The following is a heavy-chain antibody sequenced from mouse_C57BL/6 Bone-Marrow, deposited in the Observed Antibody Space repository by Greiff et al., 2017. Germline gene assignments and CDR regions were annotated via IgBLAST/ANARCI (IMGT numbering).Heavy chain of an antibody. V-gene: IGHV1-81*01. CDR1: GYTFTSYG. Sequence: VQLQQSGAELARPGASVKLSCKASGYTFTSYGISWVKQRTGQGLEWIGEIYPRSGNTYYNEKFKGKATLTADKSSSTAYMELRSLTSADSAVYFGASCGSSSYWYFDVWGTGTTVTVSS. CDR2: IYPRSGNT. D-gene: IGHD1-1*01. J-gene: IGHJ1*03. CDR3: ASCGSSSYWYFDV.